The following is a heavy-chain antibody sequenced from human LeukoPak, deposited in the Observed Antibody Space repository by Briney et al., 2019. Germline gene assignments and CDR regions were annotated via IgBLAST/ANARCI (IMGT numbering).Heavy chain of an antibody. CDR2: IYTSGRT. CDR3: ARGLTYYYGSGSNNWFDP. D-gene: IGHD3-10*01. J-gene: IGHJ5*02. CDR1: GGSISSGSYY. Sequence: SETLSLTCTVSGGSISSGSYYWSWIRQPAGKGLELIRRIYTSGRTNYNPSLKSRVTISLDTSKNQFSLKLSSVTAADTAVYYCARGLTYYYGSGSNNWFDPWGQGTLVTVSS. V-gene: IGHV4-61*02.